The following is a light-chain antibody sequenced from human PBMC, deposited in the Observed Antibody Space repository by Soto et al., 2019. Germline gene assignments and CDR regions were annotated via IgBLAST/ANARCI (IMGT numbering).Light chain of an antibody. CDR2: EVS. Sequence: QPVLTQPPSASGSPGQSVTISCSGTSSDLGDYDYVSWYQQHPGKAPRLMIYEVSERPSGVPDRFSGSKSGNTASLTVTGLQVEDEADYYCSSYAGSNNVIFGGGTKLTVL. V-gene: IGLV2-8*01. J-gene: IGLJ2*01. CDR3: SSYAGSNNVI. CDR1: SSDLGDYDY.